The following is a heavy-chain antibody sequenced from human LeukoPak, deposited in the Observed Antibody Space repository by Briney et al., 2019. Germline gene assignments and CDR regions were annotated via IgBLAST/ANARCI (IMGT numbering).Heavy chain of an antibody. V-gene: IGHV4-30-2*01. Sequence: PSETLSLTCAVSGGSISSGGYSWSWIRQPPGKGLEWIGYIYHSGSTYYNPSLKSRVTISVDRSKNQFSLKLSSVTAADTAVYYCARANIAAALTWFDYWGQGTLVTVSS. CDR2: IYHSGST. CDR3: ARANIAAALTWFDY. CDR1: GGSISSGGYS. D-gene: IGHD6-13*01. J-gene: IGHJ4*02.